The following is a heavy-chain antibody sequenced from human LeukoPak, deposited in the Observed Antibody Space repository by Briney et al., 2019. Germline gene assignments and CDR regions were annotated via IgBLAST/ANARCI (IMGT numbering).Heavy chain of an antibody. Sequence: TGGSLRLSCAASGFTFSSYGMHWVRQAPGKGLEWVAFIRYDGSNKYYADSVKGRFTISRDNSKNTLYLQMNTLRAEDTAIYYCAKRISGYSSSWYYMDVWGKGTTVTISS. CDR3: AKRISGYSSSWYYMDV. CDR2: IRYDGSNK. J-gene: IGHJ6*03. D-gene: IGHD6-13*01. CDR1: GFTFSSYG. V-gene: IGHV3-30*02.